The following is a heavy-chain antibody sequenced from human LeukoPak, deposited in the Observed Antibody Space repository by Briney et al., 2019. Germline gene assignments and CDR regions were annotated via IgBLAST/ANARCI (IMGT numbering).Heavy chain of an antibody. CDR3: ARRTMVRGVFHSPQGGFDP. J-gene: IGHJ5*02. D-gene: IGHD3-10*01. CDR1: GGSISSYY. CDR2: IYYSGST. Sequence: SETLSLTCTVSGGSISSYYWSWIRQPPGKGLEWIGYIYYSGSTNYNPSLKSRVTISVDTSKNQFSLKLSSVTAADTAVYYCARRTMVRGVFHSPQGGFDPWGQGTLVTVSS. V-gene: IGHV4-59*08.